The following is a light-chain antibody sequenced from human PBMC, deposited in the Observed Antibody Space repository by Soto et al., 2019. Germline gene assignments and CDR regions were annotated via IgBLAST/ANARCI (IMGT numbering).Light chain of an antibody. Sequence: QPVLTQPPSASGTPGQRVTISCSGSSSNIGRDNVNWYQQLPGTAPKLLIYSNSQRPSGVPDRFSGSKSGTSASLAISGLQPEDEADYHCAAWDGSLNGWVFGGGTKLTVL. CDR1: SSNIGRDN. V-gene: IGLV1-44*01. CDR2: SNS. CDR3: AAWDGSLNGWV. J-gene: IGLJ3*02.